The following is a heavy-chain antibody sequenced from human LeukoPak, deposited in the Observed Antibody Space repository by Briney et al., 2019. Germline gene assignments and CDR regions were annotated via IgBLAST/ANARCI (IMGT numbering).Heavy chain of an antibody. Sequence: GGSLRLSCAASGFTFSNAWMSWVRQAPGKGLEWVGRIKSKTDGGTTDYAAPVKGRFTISRDDSKNTLYLQMNSLKTEDTAVYYCTTDRAGYCSGGSCLYYFDYWGQGTLVTVSS. CDR1: GFTFSNAW. V-gene: IGHV3-15*01. J-gene: IGHJ4*02. CDR3: TTDRAGYCSGGSCLYYFDY. D-gene: IGHD2-15*01. CDR2: IKSKTDGGTT.